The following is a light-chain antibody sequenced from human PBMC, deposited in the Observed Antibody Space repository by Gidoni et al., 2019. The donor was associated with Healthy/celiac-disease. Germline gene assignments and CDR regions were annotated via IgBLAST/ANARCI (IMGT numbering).Light chain of an antibody. CDR3: QQYGSSVS. CDR1: QSVSSSY. J-gene: IGKJ2*03. CDR2: GAS. Sequence: EIVLTQSPGTLSLSPGESATLSCRASQSVSSSYLAWYQQNPGQAPRLLIYGASSRATGIPDRFSGSGSGTDFTLTISRLEPEDFAVYYCQQYGSSVSFGQGTKLEIK. V-gene: IGKV3-20*01.